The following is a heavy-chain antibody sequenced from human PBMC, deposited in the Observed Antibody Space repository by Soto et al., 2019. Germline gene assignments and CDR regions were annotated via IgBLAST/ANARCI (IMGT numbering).Heavy chain of an antibody. J-gene: IGHJ3*02. D-gene: IGHD3-9*01. CDR1: GFTFSSYW. CDR2: INSDGSST. Sequence: GGSLRLSCAASGFTFSSYWMHWVRQAPGKGLVWVSRINSDGSSTSYADSVKGRFTISRDNAKNTLYLQMNSLRAEATAVYYCARENQLRYCDWVFPEATQTAFDIWGQGTMVTV. V-gene: IGHV3-74*01. CDR3: ARENQLRYCDWVFPEATQTAFDI.